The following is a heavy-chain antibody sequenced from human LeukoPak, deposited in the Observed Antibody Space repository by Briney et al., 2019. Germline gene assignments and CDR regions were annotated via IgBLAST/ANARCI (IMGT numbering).Heavy chain of an antibody. Sequence: KPSETLSLTCGVYGESFSGFYWSWIRQPPGKGLEWIGEIHHRGGTDYSPSLKSRVTISGDTSKNQFSLKLSSVTAADTAVYYCARAGSGWYRGPFDYWGQGTLVTVSS. D-gene: IGHD6-19*01. J-gene: IGHJ4*02. V-gene: IGHV4-34*01. CDR1: GESFSGFY. CDR3: ARAGSGWYRGPFDY. CDR2: IHHRGGT.